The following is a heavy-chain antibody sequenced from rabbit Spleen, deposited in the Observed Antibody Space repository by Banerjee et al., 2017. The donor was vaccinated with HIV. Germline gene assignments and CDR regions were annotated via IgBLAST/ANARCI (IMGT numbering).Heavy chain of an antibody. CDR1: GFTISSGYY. V-gene: IGHV1S43*01. Sequence: QEQLVESGGGLVKPGGTLTLTCKVSGFTISSGYYMCWVRQAPGKGLEWIGCIATGSGSTYYASWVIGRFTISRSTSLSTVDLKMTSLTAADTATYFCARGAYDSTTGYYDGYYFILWGPGTLVTV. D-gene: IGHD1-1*01. J-gene: IGHJ4*01. CDR3: ARGAYDSTTGYYDGYYFIL. CDR2: IATGSGST.